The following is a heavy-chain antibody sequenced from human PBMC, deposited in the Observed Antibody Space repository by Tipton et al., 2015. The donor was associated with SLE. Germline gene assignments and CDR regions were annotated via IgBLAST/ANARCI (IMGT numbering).Heavy chain of an antibody. Sequence: TLSLTCTVSGGSISSYCWSWFRQPPGKGLEWIGYIYYSGSTNYNPSLKSRVTISVDTSKNQFSLKLSSVTAADTAVYYCAREGRYPYYYYYMDVWGKGTTVTVSS. CDR3: AREGRYPYYYYYMDV. CDR2: IYYSGST. CDR1: GGSISSYC. D-gene: IGHD2-2*01. V-gene: IGHV4-59*01. J-gene: IGHJ6*03.